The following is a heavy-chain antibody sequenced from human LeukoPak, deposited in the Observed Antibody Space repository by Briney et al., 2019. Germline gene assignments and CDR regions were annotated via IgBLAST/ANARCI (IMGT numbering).Heavy chain of an antibody. CDR3: ARGKTIDY. V-gene: IGHV1-18*01. D-gene: IGHD1-1*01. CDR2: SIGYSGKA. J-gene: IGHJ4*02. CDR1: DYMLTSFG. Sequence: GASVKVSCKVPDYMLTSFGVSWVRQAPGQGLEWIGWSIGYSGKANYAQKLQDRVTMTTDLSTSTVYMELKSLTSDDTAIYYCARGKTIDYWGQGTLVTVSS.